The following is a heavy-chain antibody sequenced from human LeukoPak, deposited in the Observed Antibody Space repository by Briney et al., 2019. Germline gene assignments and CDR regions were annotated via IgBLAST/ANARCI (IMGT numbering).Heavy chain of an antibody. CDR2: ISSSGSTI. Sequence: PGGSLRLSCAASGFTFSSYEMNWVRQAPGTGLEWVSYISSSGSTIYYADSVKGRFTISRDNAKNSLYLQMNSLRAEDTAVYYCAREAVTTSLFDYWGQGTLVTVSS. J-gene: IGHJ4*02. V-gene: IGHV3-48*03. CDR1: GFTFSSYE. D-gene: IGHD4-17*01. CDR3: AREAVTTSLFDY.